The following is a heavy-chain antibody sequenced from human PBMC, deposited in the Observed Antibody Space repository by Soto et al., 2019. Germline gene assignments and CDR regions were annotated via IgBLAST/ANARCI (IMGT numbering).Heavy chain of an antibody. J-gene: IGHJ3*02. CDR1: GYSFTSYG. V-gene: IGHV1-18*01. CDR2: INACNGST. D-gene: IGHD6-19*01. CDR3: ARDAGYSSGWYGWDAFDI. Sequence: GASVKVSCKASGYSFTSYGISWVRQAPGQGLEWMGRINACNGSTNYAQKFQGRVTMTRDTSTSTVYMELSSLRSEDTAVYYCARDAGYSSGWYGWDAFDIWGQGTMVTVSS.